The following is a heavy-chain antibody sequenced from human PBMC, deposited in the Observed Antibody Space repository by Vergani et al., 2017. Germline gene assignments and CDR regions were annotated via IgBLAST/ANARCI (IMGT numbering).Heavy chain of an antibody. CDR3: TRHVPCCDGACLHFDH. Sequence: EKQLVQSGSETKKPGESLKISCQAFGYIFSNFWIGWVRQRPGRGLEWMGIIYPGDSEVKSNPTFRGQVIFSVDTSVNTAYLQWRSLQASDTATYYCTRHVPCCDGACLHFDHWGQGTQVTVSS. J-gene: IGHJ4*02. V-gene: IGHV5-51*01. CDR2: IYPGDSEV. D-gene: IGHD5-24*01. CDR1: GYIFSNFW.